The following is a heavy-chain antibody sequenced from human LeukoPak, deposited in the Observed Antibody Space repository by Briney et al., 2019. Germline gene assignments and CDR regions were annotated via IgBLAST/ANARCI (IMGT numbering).Heavy chain of an antibody. CDR2: IYPGDSDT. CDR3: ARLGIYDSSGYYYDY. Sequence: GESLKISCKGSGYSFTTSWIGWVRQMPGKGLEWMGIIYPGDSDTRYSPSFQGQVTISADKSISTACLQWSSLKASDTAMYYCARLGIYDSSGYYYDYWGQGTLVTVSS. CDR1: GYSFTTSW. J-gene: IGHJ4*02. V-gene: IGHV5-51*01. D-gene: IGHD3-22*01.